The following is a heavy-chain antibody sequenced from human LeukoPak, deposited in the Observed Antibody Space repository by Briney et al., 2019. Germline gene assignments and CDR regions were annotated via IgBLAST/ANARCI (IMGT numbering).Heavy chain of an antibody. CDR2: ISSSSSYI. J-gene: IGHJ4*02. D-gene: IGHD3-22*01. V-gene: IGHV3-21*04. CDR1: GFTFSSYS. CDR3: AKDYYDSSGYYVSPPTFDY. Sequence: GGSLRLSCAASGFTFSSYSMNWVRQAPGKGLEWVSSISSSSSYIYYADSVKGRFTISRDNAKNSLYLQMNSLRAEDTALYYCAKDYYDSSGYYVSPPTFDYWGQGTLVTVSS.